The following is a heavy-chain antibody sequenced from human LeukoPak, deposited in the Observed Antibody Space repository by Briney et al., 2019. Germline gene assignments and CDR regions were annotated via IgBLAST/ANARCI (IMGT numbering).Heavy chain of an antibody. CDR3: AREDDSSGYYIGLFDY. J-gene: IGHJ4*02. Sequence: SETLSLTCTVSGGSISSYYWSWIRQPAAKGLEWIGRIYTSGSTNYNPSLKSRVTMSVDTSKNQFSLKLSSVTAADTAVYYCAREDDSSGYYIGLFDYWGQGTLVTVSS. CDR1: GGSISSYY. D-gene: IGHD3-22*01. CDR2: IYTSGST. V-gene: IGHV4-4*07.